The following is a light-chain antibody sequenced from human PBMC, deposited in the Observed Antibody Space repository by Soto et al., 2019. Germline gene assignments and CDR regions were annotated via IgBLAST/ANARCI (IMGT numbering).Light chain of an antibody. V-gene: IGKV1-5*01. CDR2: DTS. CDR3: QHYNNYSPWT. CDR1: QSISSW. Sequence: DIQMTQSPSTLSASVGDRLTITCRASQSISSWLAWYQQKPGKAPKLLIYDTSTLESGVPSRFSGSGSATEFTLTISSLQPDDFATYYCQHYNNYSPWTFGQGTKVDI. J-gene: IGKJ1*01.